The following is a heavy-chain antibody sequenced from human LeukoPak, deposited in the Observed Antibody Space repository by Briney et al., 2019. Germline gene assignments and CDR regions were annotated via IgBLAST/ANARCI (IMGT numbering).Heavy chain of an antibody. D-gene: IGHD3-10*01. CDR1: GYSLADYY. V-gene: IGHV1-2*02. Sequence: ASVKVSCKASGYSLADYYMHWVRQAPGQGLEWMGWIKPKSGGTRSEQKFQGRLTMTRDTSISTAYMELSSLRYDDTAVYYCATNILVRDIINWFDPWGQGTLVTVSS. J-gene: IGHJ5*02. CDR3: ATNILVRDIINWFDP. CDR2: IKPKSGGT.